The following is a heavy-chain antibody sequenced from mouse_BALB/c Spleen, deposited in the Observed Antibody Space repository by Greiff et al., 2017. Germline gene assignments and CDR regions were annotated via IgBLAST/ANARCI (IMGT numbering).Heavy chain of an antibody. CDR3: ARHRRGDSSGYIAY. CDR2: ISSGGGST. V-gene: IGHV5-12-1*01. Sequence: EVQLVESGGGLVKPGGSLKLSCAASGFAFSSYDMSWVRQTPEKMLEWVAYISSGGGSTYYPDTVKGRFTISRDNAKNTLYLQMSSLKSEDTAMYYCARHRRGDSSGYIAYWGQGTLVTVSA. CDR1: GFAFSSYD. J-gene: IGHJ3*01. D-gene: IGHD3-2*01.